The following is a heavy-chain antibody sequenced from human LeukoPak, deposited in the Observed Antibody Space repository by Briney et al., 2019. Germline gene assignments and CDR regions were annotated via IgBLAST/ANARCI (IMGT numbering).Heavy chain of an antibody. CDR3: ARDDFWSGPDYYYYGMDV. D-gene: IGHD3-3*01. V-gene: IGHV1-18*04. Sequence: GASVKVSCKASGYTFTSYGISWVRQAPGQGLEWVAWISAYNSNKNSAEKFQGRVTITADESTSTAYMELSSLRSEDTAVYYCARDDFWSGPDYYYYGMDVWGQGTTVTVSS. CDR2: ISAYNSNK. CDR1: GYTFTSYG. J-gene: IGHJ6*02.